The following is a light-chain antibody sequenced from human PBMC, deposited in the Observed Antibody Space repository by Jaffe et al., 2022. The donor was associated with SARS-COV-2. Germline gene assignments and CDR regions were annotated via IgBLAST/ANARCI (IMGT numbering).Light chain of an antibody. V-gene: IGLV2-14*03. CDR3: NSYTSSSSYV. CDR2: DVT. CDR1: NSDVGGYNY. Sequence: QSALTQPASVSGSPGQSITISCTGTNSDVGGYNYVSWYQHHPGKAPKLMIYDVTNRPSGVSNRFSGSKSGNTASLTVSGLQAEDEADYYCNSYTSSSSYVFGTGTKVTVL. J-gene: IGLJ1*01.